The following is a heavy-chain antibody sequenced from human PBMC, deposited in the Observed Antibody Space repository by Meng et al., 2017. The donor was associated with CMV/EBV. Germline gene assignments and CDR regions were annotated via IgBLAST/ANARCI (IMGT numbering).Heavy chain of an antibody. J-gene: IGHJ4*02. D-gene: IGHD2-2*01. CDR2: INPNSGGT. Sequence: ASVKVSCQASGYTFTGYYMHWVRQAPGQGLEWMGWINPNSGGTNYAQKLQGRVTMTRDTSISTAYMELSRLRSDDTAVYYCARDRCCSTSCYFEGDFDYWGQGTLVTVSS. CDR3: ARDRCCSTSCYFEGDFDY. V-gene: IGHV1-2*02. CDR1: GYTFTGYY.